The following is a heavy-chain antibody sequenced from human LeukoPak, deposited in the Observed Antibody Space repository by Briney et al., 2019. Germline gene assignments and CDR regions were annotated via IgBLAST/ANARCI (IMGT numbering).Heavy chain of an antibody. CDR2: INSNGDDT. Sequence: GSLXLSCAASGFTFSHYSMHWVRQAPGKGLEYVSAINSNGDDTYYVNSVKGRFTISRDNSKNTLYLQMGSLRTEDMAVYYCARDPGRSPDYWGQGTLVTVSS. J-gene: IGHJ4*02. CDR3: ARDPGRSPDY. V-gene: IGHV3-64*01. D-gene: IGHD1-26*01. CDR1: GFTFSHYS.